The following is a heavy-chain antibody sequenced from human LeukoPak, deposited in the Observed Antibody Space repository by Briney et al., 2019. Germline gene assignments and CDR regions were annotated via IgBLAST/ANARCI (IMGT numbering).Heavy chain of an antibody. D-gene: IGHD6-13*01. CDR1: GFTVSNNY. J-gene: IGHJ4*02. CDR3: VRDFVSSSWMGY. CDR2: IYSVGST. Sequence: VGALRLSCAAPGFTVSNNYMSWVRQAPGKGLEWVSVIYSVGSTYYADSVKGRLTISRDNSKNNLYLQMNSLRAEDTAVYYCVRDFVSSSWMGYWGQGTLVTVSS. V-gene: IGHV3-53*01.